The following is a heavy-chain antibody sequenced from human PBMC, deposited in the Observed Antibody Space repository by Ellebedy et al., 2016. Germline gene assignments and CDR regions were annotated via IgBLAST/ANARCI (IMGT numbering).Heavy chain of an antibody. J-gene: IGHJ4*02. CDR2: IRSKVNSYVT. Sequence: GGSLRLSCATSGFNFSGSAVHWVRQASGKGLEWVGRIRSKVNSYVTAYAASVRGRFTISRDDSKNTAFLQMNSLKTEDTAVYYCTPAYIYTTPWNGYWGQGTLVTVSS. V-gene: IGHV3-73*01. CDR1: GFNFSGSA. D-gene: IGHD1-1*01. CDR3: TPAYIYTTPWNGY.